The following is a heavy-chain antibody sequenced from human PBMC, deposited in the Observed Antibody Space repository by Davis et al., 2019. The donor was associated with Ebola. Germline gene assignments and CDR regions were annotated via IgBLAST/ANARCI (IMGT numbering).Heavy chain of an antibody. D-gene: IGHD3-10*01. Sequence: SETLSLTCTVSGGSISSGGYYWSWIRQHPGKGLEWIGYIYYSGSTYYNPSLKSRVTISVDTSKNQFSLKLSSVTAADTAVYYCARDGSYGSGANGDWGQGTLVTVSS. CDR2: IYYSGST. CDR3: ARDGSYGSGANGD. J-gene: IGHJ4*02. V-gene: IGHV4-31*03. CDR1: GGSISSGGYY.